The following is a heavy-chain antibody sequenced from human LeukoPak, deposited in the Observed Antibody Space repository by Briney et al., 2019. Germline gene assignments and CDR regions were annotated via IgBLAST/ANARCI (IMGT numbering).Heavy chain of an antibody. CDR3: ARNIAVAGRGDYMDV. J-gene: IGHJ6*03. CDR2: IYHSGST. D-gene: IGHD6-19*01. V-gene: IGHV4-38-2*02. Sequence: SETLSLTCTVSGYSISSGYYWGWIRQPPGKGLEWIGSIYHSGSTYYNPSLKSRVTISVDTSKNQFSLKLSSVTAADTAVYYCARNIAVAGRGDYMDVWGKGTTVTISS. CDR1: GYSISSGYY.